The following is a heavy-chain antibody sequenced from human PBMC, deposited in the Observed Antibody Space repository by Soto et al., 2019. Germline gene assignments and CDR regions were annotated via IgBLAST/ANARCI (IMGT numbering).Heavy chain of an antibody. CDR3: ASRGYRYGYFDY. CDR2: VYYSGTT. D-gene: IGHD5-18*01. J-gene: IGHJ4*02. Sequence: ASETLSLTCTVPGGSISSFYWTWIRQPPGKGLEWVGFVYYSGTTNYNPSLRSRVTISVDTSKKQFSLKLSSVTAADTAVYYCASRGYRYGYFDYWGQGTLVTVSS. V-gene: IGHV4-59*08. CDR1: GGSISSFY.